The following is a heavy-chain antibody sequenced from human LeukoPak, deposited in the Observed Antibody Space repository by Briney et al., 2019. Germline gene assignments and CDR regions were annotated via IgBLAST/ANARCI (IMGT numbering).Heavy chain of an antibody. CDR3: ASGTVTTKEFDY. CDR1: GFTFSSYE. D-gene: IGHD4-17*01. V-gene: IGHV3-48*03. Sequence: GGSLRLSCAASGFTFSSYEINWVRQAPGKGLEWVSYISSSGSTIKYADPVKGRFTISRGNAKNSLYLQMNSLRAEDTAVYYCASGTVTTKEFDYWGQGTLVTVSS. J-gene: IGHJ4*02. CDR2: ISSSGSTI.